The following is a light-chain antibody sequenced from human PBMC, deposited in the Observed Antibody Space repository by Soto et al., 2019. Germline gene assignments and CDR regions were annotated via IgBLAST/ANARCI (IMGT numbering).Light chain of an antibody. CDR2: NAS. J-gene: IGKJ1*01. Sequence: EIVLTQSPDTLSLSPGERATLSCRASQSVSGTYLVWFQQKPGQAPSLLIYNASTRATGIPDRYSGSGSGTDFTLTTARLEPEDFAVYYCQQYGRTFGQGTKVEIK. CDR3: QQYGRT. CDR1: QSVSGTY. V-gene: IGKV3-20*01.